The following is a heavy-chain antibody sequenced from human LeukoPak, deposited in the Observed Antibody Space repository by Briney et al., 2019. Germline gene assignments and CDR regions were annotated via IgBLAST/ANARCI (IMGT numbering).Heavy chain of an antibody. Sequence: GGSLRLSCAASGFTFDDYAMHWVRQAPGKGLEWVSGISWNSGSIAYADSVKGRFTISRDSAKNSLYLQMNSLRPEDTALYYCAKDTEQWLVPDAFDLWGQGTMVTVSS. CDR2: ISWNSGSI. CDR1: GFTFDDYA. V-gene: IGHV3-9*01. CDR3: AKDTEQWLVPDAFDL. J-gene: IGHJ3*01. D-gene: IGHD6-19*01.